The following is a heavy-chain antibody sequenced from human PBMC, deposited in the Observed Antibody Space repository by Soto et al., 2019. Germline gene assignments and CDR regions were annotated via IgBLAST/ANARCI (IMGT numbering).Heavy chain of an antibody. D-gene: IGHD6-19*01. Sequence: QVQLVESGGGVVQPGRSLRLSCAASGFTFSSYGMHWVRQAPGKGLEWVAVISYDGSNKYYADSVKGRFTISRDNSKNTLYLQMNSLRAEDTAVYYCAKERQWLVEGSFDYWGQGTLVTVSS. V-gene: IGHV3-30*18. CDR2: ISYDGSNK. J-gene: IGHJ4*02. CDR3: AKERQWLVEGSFDY. CDR1: GFTFSSYG.